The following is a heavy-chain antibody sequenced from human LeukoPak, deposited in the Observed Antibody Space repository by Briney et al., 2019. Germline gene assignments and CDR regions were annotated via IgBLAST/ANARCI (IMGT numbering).Heavy chain of an antibody. J-gene: IGHJ5*02. CDR1: GFKFDDYA. D-gene: IGHD1-14*01. V-gene: IGHV3-9*01. CDR3: AKEPGP. Sequence: GRSLRLSCAASGFKFDDYAMHWVRQTPGKGLEWVSGISWNSGSIGYADSVKGRFTISRDNARNSLYLQMNSLRAEDTAVYYCAKEPGPWGQGTLVTVSS. CDR2: ISWNSGSI.